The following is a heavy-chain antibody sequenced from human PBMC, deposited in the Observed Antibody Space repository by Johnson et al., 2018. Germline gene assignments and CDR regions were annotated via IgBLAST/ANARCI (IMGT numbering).Heavy chain of an antibody. V-gene: IGHV3-21*04. J-gene: IGHJ4*02. D-gene: IGHD3-10*01. CDR2: MSSSLKYI. CDR1: GITFIGYS. CDR3: SKDIGGYGSGSPFDY. Sequence: VQLQESGGGLVQPGGSLRLSCAASGITFIGYSMNWVRQAPGKGLEWVSSMSSSLKYIYYADSVKGRFTISRDNAKNSLYLQMNSLRTEDTALYYCSKDIGGYGSGSPFDYWGQGTLVTVSS.